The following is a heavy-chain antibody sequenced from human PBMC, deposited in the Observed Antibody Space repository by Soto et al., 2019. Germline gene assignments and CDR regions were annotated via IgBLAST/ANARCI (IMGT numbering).Heavy chain of an antibody. D-gene: IGHD2-2*01. CDR3: ARADCSSTSCYFDYYYMDV. CDR2: IYYSGST. V-gene: IGHV4-31*03. Sequence: QVQLQESGPGLVKPSQTLSLTCTVSGGSISSGGYYWSWIRQHPGKGLEWIGYIYYSGSTYYNPSLKRRVTISVDTSKNQFSLKLSSVTAADTAVYYCARADCSSTSCYFDYYYMDVWGKGTTVTVSS. CDR1: GGSISSGGYY. J-gene: IGHJ6*03.